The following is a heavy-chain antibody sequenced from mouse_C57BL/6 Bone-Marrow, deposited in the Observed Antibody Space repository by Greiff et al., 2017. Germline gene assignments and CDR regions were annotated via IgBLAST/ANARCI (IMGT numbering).Heavy chain of an antibody. D-gene: IGHD2-5*01. J-gene: IGHJ2*01. CDR2: INPSTGGT. V-gene: IGHV1-42*01. CDR3: ARRGYSNYGFDY. Sequence: EVQLQQSGPELVKPGASVKISCKASGYSFTGYYMNWVKQSPEKSLEWIGEINPSTGGTTYNQKFKAKATLTVDKSSSTAYMQLKSLTSEDSAVYYCARRGYSNYGFDYWGQGTTLPVSS. CDR1: GYSFTGYY.